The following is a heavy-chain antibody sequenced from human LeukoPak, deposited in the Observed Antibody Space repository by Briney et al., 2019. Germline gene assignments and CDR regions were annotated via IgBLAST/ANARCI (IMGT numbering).Heavy chain of an antibody. CDR1: GGTFSSYA. V-gene: IGHV1-69*13. CDR2: IIPIFGTA. D-gene: IGHD5-24*01. J-gene: IGHJ6*03. Sequence: GASVKVSCKASGGTFSSYAISWVRQAPGQGLEWMGGIIPIFGTANYAQKFQGRVTITADESTSTAYMELSSLRSEDTAVYYCASASNLEVATTTYYYYMDVWGKGTTVTISS. CDR3: ASASNLEVATTTYYYYMDV.